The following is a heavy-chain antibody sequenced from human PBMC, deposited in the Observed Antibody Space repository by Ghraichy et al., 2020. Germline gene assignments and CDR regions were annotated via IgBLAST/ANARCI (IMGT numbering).Heavy chain of an antibody. CDR2: IYYSGST. D-gene: IGHD3-22*01. J-gene: IGHJ4*02. V-gene: IGHV4-39*01. CDR1: GGSISSSSYY. Sequence: SETLSLTCTVSGGSISSSSYYWGWIRQPPGKGLEWIGSIYYSGSTYYNPSLKSRVTISVDTSKNQFTLKLSSVTAADTAVYYCAKSGYYDSPDYWGQGTLVTVSS. CDR3: AKSGYYDSPDY.